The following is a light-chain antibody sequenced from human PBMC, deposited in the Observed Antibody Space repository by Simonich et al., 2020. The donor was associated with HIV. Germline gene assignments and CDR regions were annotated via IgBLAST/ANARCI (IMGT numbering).Light chain of an antibody. CDR1: SGSIASNY. CDR2: EDN. V-gene: IGLV6-57*01. J-gene: IGLJ3*02. CDR3: QSYDTSNRWV. Sequence: NFMLTQPHSVSESPGKTVTISCTRISGSIASNYVQWYQQRPGSTPTIVIYEDNQRPSGVPDRFSGSIDSSSNSASLTISGLKTEDEADYYCQSYDTSNRWVFGGGTKLTVL.